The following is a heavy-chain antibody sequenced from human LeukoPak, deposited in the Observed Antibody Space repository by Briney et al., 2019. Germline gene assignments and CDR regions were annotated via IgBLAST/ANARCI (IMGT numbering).Heavy chain of an antibody. V-gene: IGHV3-30*02. CDR2: IRYDGSNK. CDR3: AKTLLELSGGAFDI. J-gene: IGHJ3*02. D-gene: IGHD1-7*01. Sequence: GGSLRLSCAASGFTFSSYGMHWVRQAPGKGLEWAAFIRYDGSNKYYADSVKGRFTISRDNSKNTLYLQMNSLRAEDTAVYYCAKTLLELSGGAFDIWGQGTMVTVSS. CDR1: GFTFSSYG.